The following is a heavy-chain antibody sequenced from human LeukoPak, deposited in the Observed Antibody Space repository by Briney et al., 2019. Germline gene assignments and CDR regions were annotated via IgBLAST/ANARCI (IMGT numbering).Heavy chain of an antibody. Sequence: ASVKVSCKASGYTFTNYGVSWVRQAPGQGLEWMGWISAYSGNTDYAQKFQGRVTMTIDTSTSTAYMDLRSLRSDDAAVYYCARVEAYCSRTSCHDYWGQGTLVTVSS. CDR2: ISAYSGNT. CDR1: GYTFTNYG. D-gene: IGHD2-2*01. J-gene: IGHJ4*02. V-gene: IGHV1-18*01. CDR3: ARVEAYCSRTSCHDY.